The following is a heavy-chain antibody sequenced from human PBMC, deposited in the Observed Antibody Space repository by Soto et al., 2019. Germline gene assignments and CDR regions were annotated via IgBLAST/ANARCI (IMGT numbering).Heavy chain of an antibody. V-gene: IGHV4-30-4*02. CDR1: GGSISSGDYY. CDR3: AGGYSSGWYFKWFDP. D-gene: IGHD6-19*01. Sequence: PSETLSLTCTVSGGSISSGDYYWSWIRQPPGKGLEWIGYIYYSGITYYNPSLKSRVTISVDTSKNQFSLKLSSVTAADTAVYYCAGGYSSGWYFKWFDPWGKGTLVTV. J-gene: IGHJ5*02. CDR2: IYYSGIT.